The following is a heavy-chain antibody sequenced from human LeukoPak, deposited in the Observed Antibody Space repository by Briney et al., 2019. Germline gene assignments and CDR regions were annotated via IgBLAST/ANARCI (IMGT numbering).Heavy chain of an antibody. CDR1: GGSISSYY. CDR3: ARGVPVVGPSYYFDY. V-gene: IGHV4-59*01. J-gene: IGHJ4*02. Sequence: SETLSLTCTVSGGSISSYYSSWIRQPPGKGLEWIAYISDIGSINYNPSLKSRVTISLDTSKNQFSLKLSSVTAADTAVYYCARGVPVVGPSYYFDYWGQGTLVTVSS. CDR2: ISDIGSI. D-gene: IGHD1-26*01.